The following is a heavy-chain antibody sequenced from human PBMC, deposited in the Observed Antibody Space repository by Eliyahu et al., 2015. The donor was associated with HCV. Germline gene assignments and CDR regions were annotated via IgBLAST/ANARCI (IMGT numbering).Heavy chain of an antibody. CDR1: GFTFSSYA. CDR3: AKGDYYGSGSYANYYYYGMDV. CDR2: ISGSGGST. V-gene: IGHV3-23*01. Sequence: EVQLLESGGGLVQPGGSLRLSCAASGFTFSSYAXXXVRQAPGKGLEWVSAISGSGGSTYYADSVKGRFTISRDNSKNTLYLQMNSLRAEDTAVYYCAKGDYYGSGSYANYYYYGMDVWGQGTTVTVSS. J-gene: IGHJ6*02. D-gene: IGHD3-10*01.